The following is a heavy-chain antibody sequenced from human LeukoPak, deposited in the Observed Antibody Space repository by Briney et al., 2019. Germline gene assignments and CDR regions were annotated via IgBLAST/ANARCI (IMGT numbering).Heavy chain of an antibody. V-gene: IGHV4-61*02. J-gene: IGHJ5*02. CDR2: IYTSGST. D-gene: IGHD5-18*01. CDR1: GGSISSGSYY. CDR3: ARDFGGYSYGSASLWFDP. Sequence: SETLSLTCTVSGGSISSGSYYWSWIRQPAGKGLEWIGRIYTSGSTNYNPSLKSRVTISVDTSKNQLSLKLSSVTAADTAVYYCARDFGGYSYGSASLWFDPWGQGTLVTVPS.